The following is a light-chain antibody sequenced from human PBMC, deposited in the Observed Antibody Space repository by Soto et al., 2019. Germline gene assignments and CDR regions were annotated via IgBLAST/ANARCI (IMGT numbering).Light chain of an antibody. CDR2: DAS. CDR1: QSVSNY. V-gene: IGKV3-11*01. CDR3: QQRSNWPPRS. J-gene: IGKJ5*01. Sequence: EIVLTQSPATLSLSPGERATLSCRASQSVSNYLAWYQQKPGQAPRLLIFDASNRATGIPARFSGSGSGTVFTVTISSLEPEDVAVYYCQQRSNWPPRSFGQGTRLEI.